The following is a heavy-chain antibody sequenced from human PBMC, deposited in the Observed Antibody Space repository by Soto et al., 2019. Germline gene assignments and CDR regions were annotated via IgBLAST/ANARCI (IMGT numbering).Heavy chain of an antibody. CDR2: FDPEDGET. V-gene: IGHV1-24*01. J-gene: IGHJ4*02. Sequence: ASVKVSCKVSGYTLTELSMHWVRQAPGKGLEWMGGFDPEDGETIYAQKFQGRVTMTEDTSTDTAYMELSSLRSEDMAVYYCATGVNRYCTNGVCYDYWGQGTLVTVSS. CDR1: GYTLTELS. CDR3: ATGVNRYCTNGVCYDY. D-gene: IGHD2-8*01.